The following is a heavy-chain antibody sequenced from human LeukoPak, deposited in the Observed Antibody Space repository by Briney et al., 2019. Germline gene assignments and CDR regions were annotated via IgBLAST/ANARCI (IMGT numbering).Heavy chain of an antibody. CDR3: ARDRYYCGMDV. Sequence: GGSLRLSCAASGFTFSSYEMNSVRQTPGKGLEWVSYISASDSKYYADSVKGRFTIPRDNAQSSLFVQMSSLRAEDTAVYYCARDRYYCGMDVWGQGTTVTVSS. J-gene: IGHJ6*02. V-gene: IGHV3-48*03. CDR1: GFTFSSYE. CDR2: ISASDSK.